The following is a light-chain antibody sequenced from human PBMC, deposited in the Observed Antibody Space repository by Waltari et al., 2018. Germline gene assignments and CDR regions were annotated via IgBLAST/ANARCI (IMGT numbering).Light chain of an antibody. V-gene: IGLV3-1*01. CDR2: EDK. J-gene: IGLJ3*02. Sequence: SYELTQPPSVSVSPAQTPSITCSGDKQRDKSSWWHQQKPGQSPDLFISEDKKRPAGISERFSGSNSGNTATLTISGTQAMDEADYYCQAWDSSTAVFGGGTRLTVL. CDR1: KQRDKS. CDR3: QAWDSSTAV.